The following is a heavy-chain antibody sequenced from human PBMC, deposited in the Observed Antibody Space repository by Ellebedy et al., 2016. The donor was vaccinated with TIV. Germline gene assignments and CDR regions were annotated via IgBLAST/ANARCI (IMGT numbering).Heavy chain of an antibody. CDR1: GGSISSSSYY. D-gene: IGHD6-6*01. Sequence: MPGRSLRLSCTVSGGSISSSSYYWGWIRQPPGKGLEWIGSIYYSGSTYYNPSLKSRVTISVDTSQNQFSLKLSSVTAADTAVYYCARDVLASSSSSNYYYYGMDVWGQGTTVTVSS. CDR2: IYYSGST. CDR3: ARDVLASSSSSNYYYYGMDV. J-gene: IGHJ6*02. V-gene: IGHV4-39*02.